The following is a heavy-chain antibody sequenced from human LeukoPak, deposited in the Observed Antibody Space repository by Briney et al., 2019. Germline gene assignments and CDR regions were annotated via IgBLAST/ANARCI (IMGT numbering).Heavy chain of an antibody. CDR2: IYHSGST. Sequence: SETLSLTCTVSGYSISSGYYWGWIRQPPGKGLEWIGSIYHSGSTYYNPSLKSRVTISVDTSKNQFSLKLSSVTAADTAVYYCAREPASDYRGQGTLVTVSS. V-gene: IGHV4-38-2*02. J-gene: IGHJ4*02. CDR3: AREPASDY. CDR1: GYSISSGYY.